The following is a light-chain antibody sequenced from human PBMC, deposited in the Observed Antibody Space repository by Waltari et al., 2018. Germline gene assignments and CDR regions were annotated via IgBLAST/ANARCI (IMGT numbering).Light chain of an antibody. Sequence: DIQMTQSPSSLSTSVGDRVNISCQASSDIAKNLNWYQQKPGKAPKLLISLASNLETGVPSRFSGSGSGTDFTFTISTLQPEDVATYYCHQYNDGPPFNFGQGTKLEIK. J-gene: IGKJ2*01. CDR3: HQYNDGPPFN. CDR1: SDIAKN. CDR2: LAS. V-gene: IGKV1-33*01.